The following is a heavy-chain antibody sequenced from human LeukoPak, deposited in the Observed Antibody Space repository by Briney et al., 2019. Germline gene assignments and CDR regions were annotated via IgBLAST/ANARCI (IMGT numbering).Heavy chain of an antibody. CDR2: INPNSGGT. Sequence: GAPVKVSCKASGYTFTGYYMHWVRQAPGQGLEWMGWINPNSGGTNYAQKFQGWVTMTGDTSISTAYMELSRLRSDDTAVYYCARAGGQDSSGYPYFDYWGQGTLVTVSS. J-gene: IGHJ4*02. CDR3: ARAGGQDSSGYPYFDY. V-gene: IGHV1-2*04. CDR1: GYTFTGYY. D-gene: IGHD3-22*01.